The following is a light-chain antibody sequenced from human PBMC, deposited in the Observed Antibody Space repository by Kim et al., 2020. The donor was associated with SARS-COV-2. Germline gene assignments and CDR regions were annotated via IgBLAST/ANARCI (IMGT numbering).Light chain of an antibody. Sequence: ELTQPPSASGTPGQRVTISCSGSFSNVGTKAVNWYQQLPGMAPKLLMYQNNQRPSGVPDRFSATKSGTSASLAISGLHSDDEADYYCAAWDDSLNGVFFGGGTQLTVL. CDR2: QNN. V-gene: IGLV1-44*01. J-gene: IGLJ2*01. CDR3: AAWDDSLNGVF. CDR1: FSNVGTKA.